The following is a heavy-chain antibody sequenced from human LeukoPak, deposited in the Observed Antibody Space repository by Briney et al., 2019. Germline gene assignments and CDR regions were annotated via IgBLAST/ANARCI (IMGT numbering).Heavy chain of an antibody. CDR1: GFTFSSYA. V-gene: IGHV3-23*01. J-gene: IGHJ4*02. CDR3: ATLGSIAVAFDY. D-gene: IGHD6-19*01. Sequence: GGSLRLSCAASGFTFSSYAMSWVRQAPGKGLEWASAISGSGGSTYYADSVKGRFTISRDNSKNTLYLQMNSLRAEDTAVYYCATLGSIAVAFDYWGQGTLVTVSS. CDR2: ISGSGGST.